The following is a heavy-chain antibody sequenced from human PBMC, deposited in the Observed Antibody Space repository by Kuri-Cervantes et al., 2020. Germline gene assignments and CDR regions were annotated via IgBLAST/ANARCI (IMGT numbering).Heavy chain of an antibody. V-gene: IGHV3-21*01. D-gene: IGHD3-16*01. CDR3: ARDNGGWGGENYFDY. CDR1: GFTFSSYS. Sequence: GGSLRLSCAASGFTFSSYSMNWVRQAPGKGLEWVSSISSSSSYIYYADSVKGRFTISRDNAKNSLYLQMNSLRAEDTAVYYCARDNGGWGGENYFDYWGQGTLVTVSS. CDR2: ISSSSSYI. J-gene: IGHJ4*02.